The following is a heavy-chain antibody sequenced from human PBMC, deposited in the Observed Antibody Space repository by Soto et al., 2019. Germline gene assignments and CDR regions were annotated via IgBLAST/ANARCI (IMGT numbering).Heavy chain of an antibody. D-gene: IGHD2-21*01. V-gene: IGHV1-69*02. Sequence: SVKVSCKASGGTFSSYTISWVRQAPGQGLEWMGRIIPILGIANYAQKFQGRVTITADKSTSTAYMELSSLRSEDTAVYYCARIKNIAYCGGDCPEYFQHWGQGTLVTVSS. CDR2: IIPILGIA. J-gene: IGHJ1*01. CDR1: GGTFSSYT. CDR3: ARIKNIAYCGGDCPEYFQH.